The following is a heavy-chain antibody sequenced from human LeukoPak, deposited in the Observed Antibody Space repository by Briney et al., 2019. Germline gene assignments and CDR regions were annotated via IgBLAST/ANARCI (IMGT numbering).Heavy chain of an antibody. D-gene: IGHD4-11*01. J-gene: IGHJ4*02. CDR1: GGSVSSGSYY. CDR2: INHSGST. CDR3: ARGTTVTKDY. V-gene: IGHV4-61*01. Sequence: SETLSLTCTVSGGSVSSGSYYWSWIRQPPGKGLEWIGEINHSGSTNYNPSLKSRVTISVDTSKNQFSLKLSSVTAADTAVYYCARGTTVTKDYWGQGTLVTVSS.